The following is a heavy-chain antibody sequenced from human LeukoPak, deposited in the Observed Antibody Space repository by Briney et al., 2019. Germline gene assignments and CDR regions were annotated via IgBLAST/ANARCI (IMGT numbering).Heavy chain of an antibody. J-gene: IGHJ4*02. CDR1: RFTFSSYA. V-gene: IGHV3-30*04. CDR2: ISYDGSNK. Sequence: GGSLRLSCAASRFTFSSYAMHWVRQAPGKGLEWVAVISYDGSNKYYADSVKGRFTISRDNSKNTLYLQMNSLRAEDTAVYYCARAAVFDYWGQGTLVTVSS. CDR3: ARAAVFDY.